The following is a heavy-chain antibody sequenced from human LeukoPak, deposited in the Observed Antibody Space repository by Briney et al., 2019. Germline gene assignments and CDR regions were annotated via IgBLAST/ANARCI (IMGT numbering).Heavy chain of an antibody. CDR3: ARFAAGGSYYYYMDV. CDR1: GLTFSSYT. Sequence: GGAPRPSCAASGLTFSSYTMNWGRQPPGEGGGGGLNICTSSTTIYYADSVKGRFTISRDNAKNSLYLQMNSLRADDTAVYYCARFAAGGSYYYYMDVWGKGTTVTVSS. D-gene: IGHD6-25*01. J-gene: IGHJ6*03. V-gene: IGHV3-48*01. CDR2: ICTSSTTI.